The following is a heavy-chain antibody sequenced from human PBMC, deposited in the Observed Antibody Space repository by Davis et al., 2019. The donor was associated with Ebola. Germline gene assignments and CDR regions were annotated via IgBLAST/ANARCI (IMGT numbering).Heavy chain of an antibody. D-gene: IGHD2-2*01. Sequence: PGGSLRLSCAASGFTFSSYWMSWVRQAPGKGLEWVANIKQDGSEKYYVDSVKGRFTISRDNAKNSLYLQMNSLRAEDTAVYYCARGGPAAVYYYYYYMDVWGKGTTVTVSS. J-gene: IGHJ6*03. V-gene: IGHV3-7*01. CDR1: GFTFSSYW. CDR3: ARGGPAAVYYYYYYMDV. CDR2: IKQDGSEK.